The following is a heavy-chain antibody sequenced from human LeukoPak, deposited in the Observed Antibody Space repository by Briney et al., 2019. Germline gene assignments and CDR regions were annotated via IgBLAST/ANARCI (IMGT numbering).Heavy chain of an antibody. CDR1: GFTFSSYS. CDR2: ISSSSSYI. V-gene: IGHV3-21*01. Sequence: GGSLRLSCAASGFTFSSYSMNWVRQAPGKGLEWVSSISSSSSYIYYADSVKGRFTISRDNAKNSLYLQMNSLRAEDTAAYYCAREGVWFGELLGFDYWGQGTLVTVSS. D-gene: IGHD3-10*01. J-gene: IGHJ4*02. CDR3: AREGVWFGELLGFDY.